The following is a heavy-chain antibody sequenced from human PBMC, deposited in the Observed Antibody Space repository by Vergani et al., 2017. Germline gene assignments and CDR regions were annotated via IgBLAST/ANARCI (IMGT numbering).Heavy chain of an antibody. CDR3: ASGITILYYFDY. CDR1: GGSISSSSYY. V-gene: IGHV4-39*01. J-gene: IGHJ4*02. D-gene: IGHD3-3*01. Sequence: QLQLQESGPGLVKPSETLSLTCTVSGGSISSSSYYWGWIRQPPGKGLEWIGSIYYSGSTYYNPSLKSRVTISVEPSKNQFSLKLSSVTAADTAVYYCASGITILYYFDYWGQGTLVTVSS. CDR2: IYYSGST.